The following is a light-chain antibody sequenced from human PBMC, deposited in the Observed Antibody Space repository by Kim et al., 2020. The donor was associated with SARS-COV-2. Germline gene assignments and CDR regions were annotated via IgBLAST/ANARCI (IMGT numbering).Light chain of an antibody. CDR2: YVS. CDR1: ASEFGYFNP. V-gene: IGLV2-14*03. CDR3: SSHTTSSTYV. Sequence: LPCTGTASEFGYFNPAPCYKQHPGTAPKLIIYYVSEGASGVSNRFSGSQSGNPASLTISGLRAEDEADYYCSSHTTSSTYVFGSGTRVTVL. J-gene: IGLJ1*01.